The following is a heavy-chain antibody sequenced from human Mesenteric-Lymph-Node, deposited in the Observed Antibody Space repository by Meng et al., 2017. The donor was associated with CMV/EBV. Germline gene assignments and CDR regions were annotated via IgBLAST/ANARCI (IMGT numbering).Heavy chain of an antibody. J-gene: IGHJ2*01. CDR1: GDSIRSNNYY. CDR2: IYYNGRT. Sequence: GSLRLSCTVSGDSIRSNNYYWGWIRQPPGKGLEWIGNIYYNGRTYYNPSLKSRLTISVDTSKNQFSLKLSSVTAADTAVYYCARGASTMPDWYFDLWGRGTLVTVSS. CDR3: ARGASTMPDWYFDL. D-gene: IGHD5/OR15-5a*01. V-gene: IGHV4-39*07.